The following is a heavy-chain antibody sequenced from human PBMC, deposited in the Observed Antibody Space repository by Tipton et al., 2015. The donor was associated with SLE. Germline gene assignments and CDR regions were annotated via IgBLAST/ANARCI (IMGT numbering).Heavy chain of an antibody. CDR1: GYSIRRGFY. CDR3: ARSTYSEADFDY. Sequence: TLSLTCDVSGYSIRRGFYWGWIRQPPGKGLGWIGNIYPTANTYYNPSLKSRVTISVDTSNNQVSLKLKSVTAADTAVYYCARSTYSEADFDYWGQGTLVTVSS. D-gene: IGHD2/OR15-2a*01. V-gene: IGHV4-38-2*01. J-gene: IGHJ4*02. CDR2: IYPTANT.